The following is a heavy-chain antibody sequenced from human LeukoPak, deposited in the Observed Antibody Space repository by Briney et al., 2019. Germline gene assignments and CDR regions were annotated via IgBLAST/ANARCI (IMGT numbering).Heavy chain of an antibody. CDR3: AKDRGKIVVVPAAPSWFDP. Sequence: PGGSLRLSCAASGFTFSSYAMSWVRQAPGKGLEWVSAISGSGGSTYYADSVKGRFTISRDNSENTLYLQMNSPRAEDTAVYYCAKDRGKIVVVPAAPSWFDPWGQGTLVTVSS. D-gene: IGHD2-2*01. CDR1: GFTFSSYA. CDR2: ISGSGGST. J-gene: IGHJ5*02. V-gene: IGHV3-23*01.